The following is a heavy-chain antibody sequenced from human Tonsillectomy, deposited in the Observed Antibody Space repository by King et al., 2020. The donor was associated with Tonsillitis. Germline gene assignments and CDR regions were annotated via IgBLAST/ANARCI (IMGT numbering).Heavy chain of an antibody. V-gene: IGHV3-66*01. CDR3: AVENSSSSPY. Sequence: DVQLVESGGGLVQPGGSLRLSCAASGFTVSSNYMSWVRQAPGKGLEWVSVIYSGGSTYYADSVKGRFTISRDNSKNTLYLQMNSLRAEDTSVYYCAVENSSSSPYWGQGTLLTVSS. CDR2: IYSGGST. CDR1: GFTVSSNY. D-gene: IGHD6-6*01. J-gene: IGHJ4*02.